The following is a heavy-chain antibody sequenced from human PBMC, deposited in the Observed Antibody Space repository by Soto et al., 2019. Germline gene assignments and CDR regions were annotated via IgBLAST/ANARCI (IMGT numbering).Heavy chain of an antibody. V-gene: IGHV1-2*04. CDR2: VNPNSGGT. D-gene: IGHD6-19*01. J-gene: IGHJ4*02. Sequence: GASVKVSCKASGSTFTGYYIHWVRQAPGQGLEWMGWVNPNSGGTNYAQKFQGWVTMTRDTSISTAYMELSRLRSDDTAVYYCVTSRVSIAVAGETEYYFDYWGQGTLVTAPQ. CDR1: GSTFTGYY. CDR3: VTSRVSIAVAGETEYYFDY.